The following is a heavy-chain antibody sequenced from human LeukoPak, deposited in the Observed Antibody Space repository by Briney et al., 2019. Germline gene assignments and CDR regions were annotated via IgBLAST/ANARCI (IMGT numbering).Heavy chain of an antibody. J-gene: IGHJ4*02. CDR1: GFSVSGNY. CDR2: ISGSGGST. V-gene: IGHV3-23*01. D-gene: IGHD5-12*01. Sequence: GGSLRLSCAASGFSVSGNYMSWVRQAPGKGLEWVSSISGSGGSTYYSDSVKGRFTISRDNSKNTLYLQMNSLRAEDTAVYYCAKDRGPYSGYDSFFDFWGQGTLVTVSS. CDR3: AKDRGPYSGYDSFFDF.